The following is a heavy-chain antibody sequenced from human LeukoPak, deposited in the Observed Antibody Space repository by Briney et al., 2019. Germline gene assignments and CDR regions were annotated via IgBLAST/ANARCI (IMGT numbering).Heavy chain of an antibody. J-gene: IGHJ3*02. Sequence: PSQTLSLTCTVSGGSISSGDYYWSWIRQPPGKGLEWIGYIYYSGSTYYNPSLKSRVTISVDTSKNQFSLKLSSVTAADTAVYYCASYCSGGSCYAAFDIWGQGTMVTVSS. D-gene: IGHD2-15*01. CDR1: GGSISSGDYY. V-gene: IGHV4-30-4*08. CDR3: ASYCSGGSCYAAFDI. CDR2: IYYSGST.